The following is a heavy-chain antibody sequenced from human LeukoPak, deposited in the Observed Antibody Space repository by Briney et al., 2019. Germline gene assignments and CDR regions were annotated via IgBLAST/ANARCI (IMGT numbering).Heavy chain of an antibody. J-gene: IGHJ6*03. CDR1: GGSISSSSYY. CDR3: ARDRILWFGERYMDV. CDR2: IYYSGST. Sequence: PSETLSLTCTVSGGSISSSSYYWGWIRQPPGKGLEWIGSIYYSGSTYYNPSLKSRVTISVDTSKNQFSLKLSSVTAADTAVYYCARDRILWFGERYMDVWGKGTTVTVSS. V-gene: IGHV4-39*07. D-gene: IGHD3-10*01.